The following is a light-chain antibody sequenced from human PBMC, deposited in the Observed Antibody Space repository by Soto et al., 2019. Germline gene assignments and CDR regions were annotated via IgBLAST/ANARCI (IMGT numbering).Light chain of an antibody. J-gene: IGLJ2*01. CDR2: EGS. V-gene: IGLV2-23*01. Sequence: QSALTQPASVSGSPGQSITISCTGTSGDVGSYNLVSWYQQHPGKAPKLMIYEGSKRPSGVSNRFSGSKSGNTASLTISGLQAEDEADYYCCSYAGSSTLVVFGGGTKVTVL. CDR3: CSYAGSSTLVV. CDR1: SGDVGSYNL.